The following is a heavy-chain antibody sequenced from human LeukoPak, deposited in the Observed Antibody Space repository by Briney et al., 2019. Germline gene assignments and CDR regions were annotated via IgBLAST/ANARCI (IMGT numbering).Heavy chain of an antibody. CDR1: GFTFSSYS. CDR2: ISSSSSYI. CDR3: ATHSTSERSDY. D-gene: IGHD1-26*01. V-gene: IGHV3-21*01. J-gene: IGHJ4*02. Sequence: GGSLRLSCAASGFTFSSYSMNWVRQAPGKGLEWVSSISSSSSYIYYADSVKGRFTISRDNSKNTLYLQMNSLRAEDTAVYYCATHSTSERSDYWGQGTLVTVSS.